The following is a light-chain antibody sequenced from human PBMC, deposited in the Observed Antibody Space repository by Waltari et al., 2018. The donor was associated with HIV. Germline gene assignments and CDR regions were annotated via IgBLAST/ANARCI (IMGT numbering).Light chain of an antibody. CDR2: GAS. CDR3: QQYATSPVT. Sequence: EIVLTQSPGTLSLSPGGRATLSCRASQSVRSNFLAWYQQKRDQAPRLLIYGASTRATGIPDRFSGSGSGTDFTLTISRLEPEDFAVYFCQQYATSPVTFGHGTKVDIK. V-gene: IGKV3-20*01. CDR1: QSVRSNF. J-gene: IGKJ1*01.